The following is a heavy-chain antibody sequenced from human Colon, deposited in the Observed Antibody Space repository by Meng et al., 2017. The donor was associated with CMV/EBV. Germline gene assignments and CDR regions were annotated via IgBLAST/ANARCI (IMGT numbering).Heavy chain of an antibody. Sequence: GGPLRLSCTTSGFTFGDYSMTGGRQAPGKGLEWVGFFRIIGTTDYDASVKGRFSLSRDVSTSVAYLQMDNLKTEDPAVYYCTRWRYLSSFAFCGQGTLVTVSS. J-gene: IGHJ4*02. D-gene: IGHD1-14*01. V-gene: IGHV3-49*04. CDR1: GFTFGDYS. CDR2: FRIIGTT. CDR3: TRWRYLSSFAF.